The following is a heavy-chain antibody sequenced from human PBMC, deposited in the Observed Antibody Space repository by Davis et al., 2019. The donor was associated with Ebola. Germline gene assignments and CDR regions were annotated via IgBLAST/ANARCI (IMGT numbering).Heavy chain of an antibody. CDR3: ARRGYGDYGSAWFDP. D-gene: IGHD4-17*01. V-gene: IGHV4-39*01. CDR2: IYYSGST. Sequence: PSETLSLTCTVSGGSISSSSYYWGWIRQPPGKGLEWIGSIYYSGSTYYNPSLKSRVTISVDTSKNQFSLKLSSVTAADTAVYYCARRGYGDYGSAWFDPWGQGTLVTVSS. J-gene: IGHJ5*02. CDR1: GGSISSSSYY.